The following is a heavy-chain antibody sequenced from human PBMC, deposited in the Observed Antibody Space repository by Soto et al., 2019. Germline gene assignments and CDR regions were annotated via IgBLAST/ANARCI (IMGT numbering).Heavy chain of an antibody. CDR3: AKGPRYCSGTGCYTVDF. Sequence: QVQLVESGGGVVQPGRSQRLSCAASQFTFGSHAMHWVRQAPGKGLEWVAVISYHGSKTYYADSVKGRFTISRDNSKDTLYLQMYRLRPEDTAVYYCAKGPRYCSGTGCYTVDFWGQGTLVTVSS. CDR2: ISYHGSKT. J-gene: IGHJ4*02. D-gene: IGHD2-2*02. CDR1: QFTFGSHA. V-gene: IGHV3-30*18.